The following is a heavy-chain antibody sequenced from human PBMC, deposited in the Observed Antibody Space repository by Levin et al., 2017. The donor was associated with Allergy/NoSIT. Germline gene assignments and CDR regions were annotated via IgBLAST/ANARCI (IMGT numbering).Heavy chain of an antibody. V-gene: IGHV3-7*01. D-gene: IGHD4-11*01. Sequence: GGSLRLSCAASGFTFSSYWMSWFRRAPGKGLEWVANIKQDGSEKYYVDSVKGRFTISRDNAKNSLYLQMNSLRAEDTAVYYCARDLTVTTEGDWFDPWGQGTLVTVSS. CDR2: IKQDGSEK. CDR3: ARDLTVTTEGDWFDP. J-gene: IGHJ5*02. CDR1: GFTFSSYW.